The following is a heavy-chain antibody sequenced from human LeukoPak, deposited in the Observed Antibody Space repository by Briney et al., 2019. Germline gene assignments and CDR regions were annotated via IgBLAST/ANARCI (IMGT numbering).Heavy chain of an antibody. V-gene: IGHV3-21*01. CDR3: ARRYCSGGRCYLDY. J-gene: IGHJ4*02. Sequence: GGSLRLSCAASGFTFSSHYMNWVRQAPGKGLEWVSSISSLSTYISYADSVKGRFTISRDNAKNSLYLQMNSLRAEDTAVYYCARRYCSGGRCYLDYWGQGTLVTASS. D-gene: IGHD2-15*01. CDR2: ISSLSTYI. CDR1: GFTFSSHY.